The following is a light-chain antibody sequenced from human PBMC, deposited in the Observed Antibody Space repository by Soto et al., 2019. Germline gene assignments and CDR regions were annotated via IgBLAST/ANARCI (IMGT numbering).Light chain of an antibody. CDR1: QSVSSN. V-gene: IGKV3-20*01. CDR3: QQYGRSPST. CDR2: GAS. Sequence: EIVMTQSPATLSVSPGERATLSCRASQSVSSNLAWYQQKPGQAPRLLIYGASYRATGIPDRFSGSGSGTDFTLTISRLEPEDFAVYYCQQYGRSPSTFGGGTKVDIK. J-gene: IGKJ4*01.